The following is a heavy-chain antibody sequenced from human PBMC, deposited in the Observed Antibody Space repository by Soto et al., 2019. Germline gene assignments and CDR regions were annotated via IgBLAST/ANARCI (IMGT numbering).Heavy chain of an antibody. CDR3: TRDSWMTMPQEGYYYGMDV. D-gene: IGHD2-2*01. CDR1: GFTFGDYA. J-gene: IGHJ6*02. CDR2: IRSKAYGGTT. Sequence: EVQLVESGGGLVKPGRSLRLSCTASGFTFGDYAMSWFRQAPGKGLEWVGFIRSKAYGGTTEYAASVKGRFTISRDDSKSIAYLQMNSLKTEDTAVYYCTRDSWMTMPQEGYYYGMDVWGQGTTVTVSS. V-gene: IGHV3-49*05.